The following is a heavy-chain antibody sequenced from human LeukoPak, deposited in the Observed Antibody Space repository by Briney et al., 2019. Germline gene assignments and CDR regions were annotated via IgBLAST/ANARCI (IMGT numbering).Heavy chain of an antibody. V-gene: IGHV4-34*01. CDR3: ARVPSGYDFWSGFYYYYYMDV. J-gene: IGHJ6*03. Sequence: SETLSLTCAVYGGSFSGYYWSWIRQPPGKGLEWIGEINHSGSTNYNPSLKSRVTISVDTSKNQFSLKLSSVTAADTAVYYCARVPSGYDFWSGFYYYYYMDVWGIGTTVTVSS. CDR1: GGSFSGYY. D-gene: IGHD3-3*01. CDR2: INHSGST.